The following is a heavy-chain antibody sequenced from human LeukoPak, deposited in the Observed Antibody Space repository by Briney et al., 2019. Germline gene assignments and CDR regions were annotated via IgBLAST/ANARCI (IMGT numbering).Heavy chain of an antibody. Sequence: ALVKVSCKASGYTFTGYYMHWVRQAPGQGLEWMGRINPNSGGTNYAQKFQGRVTMTRDTSISTAYMELSRLRSDDTAVYYCARDYYYGSVSNWFDPWGQGTLVTVSS. V-gene: IGHV1-2*06. CDR1: GYTFTGYY. CDR2: INPNSGGT. CDR3: ARDYYYGSVSNWFDP. D-gene: IGHD3-10*01. J-gene: IGHJ5*02.